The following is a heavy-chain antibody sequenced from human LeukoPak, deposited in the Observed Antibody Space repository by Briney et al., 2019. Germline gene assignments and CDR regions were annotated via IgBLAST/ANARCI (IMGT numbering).Heavy chain of an antibody. CDR2: INPNSGGT. CDR1: GYTFTGYY. CDR3: ARGGYCSGGSCYLVVAFDI. J-gene: IGHJ3*02. V-gene: IGHV1-2*02. Sequence: ASVTVSSKASGYTFTGYYMHWVRQAPGQGLEWMGWINPNSGGTNYAQKFQGRVTMTRDTSISTAYMELSRLRSDDTAVYYCARGGYCSGGSCYLVVAFDIWGQGTMVTVSS. D-gene: IGHD2-15*01.